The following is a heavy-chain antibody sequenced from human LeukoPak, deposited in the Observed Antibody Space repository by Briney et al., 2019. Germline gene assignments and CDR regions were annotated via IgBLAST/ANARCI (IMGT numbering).Heavy chain of an antibody. Sequence: SETLSLTCTVSGGSISSYYWSWIRQPPGKGLEWIGYIYYSGSTNYNPSLKSRVTISVDTSKNQFSLKLSSVTAADTAVYYCARDLHYGSGSYHIDYWGQGTLVTVSS. CDR2: IYYSGST. V-gene: IGHV4-59*01. CDR3: ARDLHYGSGSYHIDY. CDR1: GGSISSYY. D-gene: IGHD3-10*01. J-gene: IGHJ4*02.